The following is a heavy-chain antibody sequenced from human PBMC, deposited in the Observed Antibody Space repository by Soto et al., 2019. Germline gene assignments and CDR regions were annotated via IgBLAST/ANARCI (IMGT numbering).Heavy chain of an antibody. CDR1: GFTFSGSA. Sequence: GGSLRLSCAASGFTFSGSAMHWVRQASGKGLEWVGRIRSKANSYATAYAASVKGRFTISRDDSKNTAYLQMNSLKTEDTAVYYSTRQGGGYCSSTSCYRGYGYYYYGMDVWGQGTTVTVSS. CDR3: TRQGGGYCSSTSCYRGYGYYYYGMDV. J-gene: IGHJ6*02. V-gene: IGHV3-73*01. D-gene: IGHD2-2*02. CDR2: IRSKANSYAT.